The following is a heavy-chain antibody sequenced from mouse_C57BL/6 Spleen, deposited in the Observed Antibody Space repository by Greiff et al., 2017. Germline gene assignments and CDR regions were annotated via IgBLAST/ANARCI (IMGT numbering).Heavy chain of an antibody. CDR2: IYPGDGDT. V-gene: IGHV1-82*01. CDR1: GYAFSSSW. Sequence: VMLVESGPELVKPGASVKISCKASGYAFSSSWMNWVKQRPGKGLEWIGRIYPGDGDTNYNGKFKGKATLTADKSSSTAYMQLSSLTSEDSAVYFCAREAFNFAYWGQGTLVTVSA. J-gene: IGHJ3*01. CDR3: AREAFNFAY.